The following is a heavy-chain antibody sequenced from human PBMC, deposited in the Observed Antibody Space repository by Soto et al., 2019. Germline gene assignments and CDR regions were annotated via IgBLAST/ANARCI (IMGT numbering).Heavy chain of an antibody. J-gene: IGHJ6*02. D-gene: IGHD6-6*01. Sequence: GGSLRLSCVASGFMFDSYAMNWVRQAPGKGLEWVGRTRKKAENYSTEYAASVEGRFTISRDDSKNSLYLQMNSLKTDDTAVYYCARDGGIAARHYYGMDVWGQGTTVTVSS. CDR3: ARDGGIAARHYYGMDV. CDR1: GFMFDSYA. V-gene: IGHV3-72*01. CDR2: TRKKAENYST.